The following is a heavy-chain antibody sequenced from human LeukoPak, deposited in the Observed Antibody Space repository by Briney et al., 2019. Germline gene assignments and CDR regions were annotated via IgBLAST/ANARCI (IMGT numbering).Heavy chain of an antibody. D-gene: IGHD3-22*01. CDR2: IYYTGST. J-gene: IGHJ4*02. CDR3: ARADGSGYYFDY. CDR1: DDSMRSHY. V-gene: IGHV4-59*11. Sequence: PSETLSLTCTVSDDSMRSHYWSWIRHPPGGGLEWIGYIYYTGSTNYNPSLGGRVTISVDTSKNQFSLLLSSVTAADTAMYYCARADGSGYYFDYWGPGTLVTVSS.